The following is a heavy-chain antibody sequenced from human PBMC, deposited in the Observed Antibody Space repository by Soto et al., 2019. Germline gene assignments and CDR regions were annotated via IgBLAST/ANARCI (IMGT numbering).Heavy chain of an antibody. Sequence: QVQLVESGGGVVQPGRSLRLSCAASGFTFSSYGMHWVRQAPGKGLEWVAVISYDGSNKYYADSVKGRFTISRDNSKNTLYLQMNSLRAEDTAVYYCAKDLLRPGRAYGMDVWGQATTVTVSS. V-gene: IGHV3-30*18. CDR1: GFTFSSYG. CDR2: ISYDGSNK. CDR3: AKDLLRPGRAYGMDV. J-gene: IGHJ6*02.